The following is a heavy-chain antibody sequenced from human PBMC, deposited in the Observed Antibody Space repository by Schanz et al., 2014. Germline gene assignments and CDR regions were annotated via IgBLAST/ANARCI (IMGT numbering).Heavy chain of an antibody. CDR2: MSYDGSIK. CDR1: GFTFNSYA. V-gene: IGHV3-30*18. Sequence: QVQLVESGGGVVQPGRSLRLSCAASGFTFNSYAMTWVRQAPGKGLEWVAAMSYDGSIKYYGDSVKGRFTISRDYSKNTLYLQMNSLRAEDTAVYYCAKGMGYCSGGTCYDYYYYGLDVWGQGTTVTVSS. J-gene: IGHJ6*02. CDR3: AKGMGYCSGGTCYDYYYYGLDV. D-gene: IGHD2-15*01.